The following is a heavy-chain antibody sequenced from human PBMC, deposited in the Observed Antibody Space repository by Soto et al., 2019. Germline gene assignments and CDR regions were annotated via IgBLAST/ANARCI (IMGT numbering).Heavy chain of an antibody. J-gene: IGHJ4*02. V-gene: IGHV6-1*01. CDR3: ARYYYDSSADYTYFFDY. Sequence: SQTLSLTCAISGDSVSSNTAAWNWIRQSPSRGLEWLGRTYYRSKWYNDYAVSVKSRITINADTSKNQFSLQLNSVTPEDTAVNYCARYYYDSSADYTYFFDYWGQGSPVTVSS. CDR2: TYYRSKWYN. CDR1: GDSVSSNTAA. D-gene: IGHD3-22*01.